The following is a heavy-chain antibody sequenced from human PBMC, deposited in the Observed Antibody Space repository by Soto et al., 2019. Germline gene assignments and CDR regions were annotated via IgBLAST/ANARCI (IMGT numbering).Heavy chain of an antibody. CDR2: IYYSGST. CDR3: ARESPYYYGSGSLSAYYFDY. J-gene: IGHJ4*02. CDR1: GGSVSSGSYY. V-gene: IGHV4-61*01. D-gene: IGHD3-10*01. Sequence: SETLSLTCTVSGGSVSSGSYYWSWIRQPPGKGLEWIGYIYYSGSTNYNPSLKSRVTISVDTSKNQFSLKLSSVTAADTAVYYCARESPYYYGSGSLSAYYFDYWGQGTLVTVSS.